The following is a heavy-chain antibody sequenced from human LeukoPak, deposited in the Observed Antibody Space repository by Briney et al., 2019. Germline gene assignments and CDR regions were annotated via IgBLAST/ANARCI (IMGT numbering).Heavy chain of an antibody. V-gene: IGHV3-48*03. D-gene: IGHD4-23*01. Sequence: PGGSLRLSCAASGFTFSAYEMSWVRQAPGKGLEWLSYISRSGNIMYYADSVKGRFTISRDNAKNSLYLQMNSLRAEDTAVYYFATYRGNSGGSDYWGQGTLVTVSS. J-gene: IGHJ4*02. CDR3: ATYRGNSGGSDY. CDR2: ISRSGNIM. CDR1: GFTFSAYE.